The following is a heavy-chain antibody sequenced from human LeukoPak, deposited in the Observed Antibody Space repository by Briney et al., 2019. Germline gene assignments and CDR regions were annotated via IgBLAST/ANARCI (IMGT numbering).Heavy chain of an antibody. CDR3: AGAGYSGNYYYYFDF. Sequence: GAAVKVSCKASGYTFTGYYMHWVRQAPGQGLEWVGWINPDSGGTNYAQQFQGRVTMTRDASTSTVYMQLSRLRSDDTAVYYCAGAGYSGNYYYYFDFWGQGTLVTVSS. J-gene: IGHJ4*02. D-gene: IGHD1-26*01. CDR1: GYTFTGYY. V-gene: IGHV1-2*02. CDR2: INPDSGGT.